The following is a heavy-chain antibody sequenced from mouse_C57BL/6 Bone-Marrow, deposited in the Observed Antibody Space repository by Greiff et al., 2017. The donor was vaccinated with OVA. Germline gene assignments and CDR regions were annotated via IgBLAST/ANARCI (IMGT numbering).Heavy chain of an antibody. D-gene: IGHD1-1*01. Sequence: EVQRVESGGDLVKPGGSLKLSCAASGFTFSSYGMSWVRQTPYKRLEWVATISSGGSYTYYPDRVTGRFSISRDKAKNTLYLQMSSLKSEDTAMYYCARHGDYGSFFDYWGQGTTLTVSS. CDR2: ISSGGSYT. CDR1: GFTFSSYG. CDR3: ARHGDYGSFFDY. V-gene: IGHV5-6*01. J-gene: IGHJ2*01.